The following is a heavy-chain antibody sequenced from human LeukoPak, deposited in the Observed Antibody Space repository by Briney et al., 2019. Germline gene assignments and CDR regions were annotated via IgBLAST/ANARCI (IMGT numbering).Heavy chain of an antibody. D-gene: IGHD5-18*01. V-gene: IGHV3-21*04. CDR2: ISSSSSYI. J-gene: IGHJ4*02. Sequence: GGSLRLSCAASGFTFSSYSMNWVRQAPGKGLEWVSSISSSSSYIYYADSVKGRFTISRDNAKNSLYLQMNSLRAEDTAVYYCARAGGCSYSSQTSYYFNYWGQGTLVTVSS. CDR3: ARAGGCSYSSQTSYYFNY. CDR1: GFTFSSYS.